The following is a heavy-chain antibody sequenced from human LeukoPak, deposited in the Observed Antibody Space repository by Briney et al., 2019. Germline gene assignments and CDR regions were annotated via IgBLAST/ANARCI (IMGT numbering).Heavy chain of an antibody. CDR1: GGSISSSSYY. D-gene: IGHD6-19*01. J-gene: IGHJ4*02. V-gene: IGHV4-39*01. CDR3: ARRIAVGTGGGFDY. CDR2: IYYSGST. Sequence: SETLSRTCTVPGGSISSSSYYWGWIRQPPGKGLEWVGSIYYSGSTYYNPSLKSRGTISVDTSKNQFSLKLSSVTAADTAVYYCARRIAVGTGGGFDYWGQGTLVTVSS.